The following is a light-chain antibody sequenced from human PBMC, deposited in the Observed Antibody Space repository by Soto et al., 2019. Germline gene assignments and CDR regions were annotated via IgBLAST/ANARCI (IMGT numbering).Light chain of an antibody. J-gene: IGKJ1*01. CDR2: GAS. Sequence: IVLIQSPGTLSLSTGERATLSFRASQSVSSSYLAWYQQKPGQAPRLLIYGASSRATGIPDRFSGSGSGTDFTLTISRLEPEDFAVYYCQQYGSSPLWTFGQGTKVDIK. CDR3: QQYGSSPLWT. V-gene: IGKV3-20*01. CDR1: QSVSSSY.